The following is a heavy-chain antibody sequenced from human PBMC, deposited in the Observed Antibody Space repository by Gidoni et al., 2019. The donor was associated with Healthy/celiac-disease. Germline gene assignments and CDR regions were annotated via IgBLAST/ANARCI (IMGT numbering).Heavy chain of an antibody. V-gene: IGHV3-21*01. CDR1: GFTFSSYS. J-gene: IGHJ5*02. Sequence: EVQLVESGGGLVKPGGSLRLSCAASGFTFSSYSMTWVRQAPGKGLEWVSSISSSSSYIYYADSVKGRFTISRDNAKNSLYLQMNSLRAEDTAVYYCARSGVGQWLVLAHNWFDPWGQGTLVTVSS. CDR2: ISSSSSYI. D-gene: IGHD6-19*01. CDR3: ARSGVGQWLVLAHNWFDP.